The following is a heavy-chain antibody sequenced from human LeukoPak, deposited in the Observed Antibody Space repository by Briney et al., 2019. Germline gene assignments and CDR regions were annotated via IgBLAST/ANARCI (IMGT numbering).Heavy chain of an antibody. J-gene: IGHJ3*02. Sequence: GASVKVSCKASGDTFTGYHMHWVRQAPGQGLEWMGWINPNNGGTNYAQNFQGRVTMTRDTSISTAYMELSRLRSDDTAVYFCARDEGAKIAFAIWGQGTMVTVSS. CDR3: ARDEGAKIAFAI. D-gene: IGHD1-26*01. CDR1: GDTFTGYH. V-gene: IGHV1-2*02. CDR2: INPNNGGT.